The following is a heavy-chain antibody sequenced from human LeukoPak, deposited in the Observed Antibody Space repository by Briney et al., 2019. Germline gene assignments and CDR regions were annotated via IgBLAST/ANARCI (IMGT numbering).Heavy chain of an antibody. CDR2: IYTSGST. CDR3: ARLVYDFWSGYGYYFDY. J-gene: IGHJ4*02. V-gene: IGHV4-61*02. Sequence: SETLSLTCTVSGGSFSSSSYYWSWIRQPAGKGLEWIGRIYTSGSTNYNPSLKSRVTMSVDTSKNQFSLKLSSVTAADTAVYYCARLVYDFWSGYGYYFDYWGQGTLVTVSS. CDR1: GGSFSSSSYY. D-gene: IGHD3-3*01.